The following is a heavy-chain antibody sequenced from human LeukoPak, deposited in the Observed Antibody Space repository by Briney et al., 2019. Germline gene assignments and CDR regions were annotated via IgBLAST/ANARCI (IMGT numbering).Heavy chain of an antibody. CDR1: GFTFSDYN. CDR2: IGTTGDT. Sequence: PGGSLRLSCAASGFTFSDYNMHWVRQATGKGLEWVSAIGTTGDTYYTGSVKGRFTISRENDKDSLYHQMISMRAGDTAVQYCARVAKERVCGLYYCDYWGQGTLVTVSS. CDR3: ARVAKERVCGLYYCDY. V-gene: IGHV3-13*01. D-gene: IGHD1-1*01. J-gene: IGHJ4*02.